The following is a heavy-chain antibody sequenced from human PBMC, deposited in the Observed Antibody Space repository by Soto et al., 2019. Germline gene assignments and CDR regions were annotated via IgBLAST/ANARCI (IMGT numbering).Heavy chain of an antibody. Sequence: GSLRPSCEASGFTFSSYAMTWVRLTAGKGLEWVSAVSGTSISTYYAVNVKGQYSNSRGNTRNRMYLQMNSLRAEDTAVYYCATSYDSSGYEYWGQGTLVTVS. D-gene: IGHD3-22*01. CDR3: ATSYDSSGYEY. CDR2: VSGTSIST. V-gene: IGHV3-23*01. CDR1: GFTFSSYA. J-gene: IGHJ4*02.